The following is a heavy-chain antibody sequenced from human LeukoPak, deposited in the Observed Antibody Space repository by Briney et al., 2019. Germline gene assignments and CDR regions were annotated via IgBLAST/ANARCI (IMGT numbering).Heavy chain of an antibody. D-gene: IGHD2-2*01. Sequence: GGSLRLSCAASGFTVSSNYMSWVRQAPGKGLEWVSVIYSGGSTYYADSVKGRFTISRDNSKNTLYLQMNSLRAEDTAVYYCVGGETAAMFDYWGQGTLVTVSS. CDR2: IYSGGST. CDR3: VGGETAAMFDY. V-gene: IGHV3-66*01. CDR1: GFTVSSNY. J-gene: IGHJ4*02.